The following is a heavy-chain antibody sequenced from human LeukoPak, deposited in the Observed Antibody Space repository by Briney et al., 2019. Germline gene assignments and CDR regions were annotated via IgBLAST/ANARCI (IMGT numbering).Heavy chain of an antibody. Sequence: ASVKASCKASGYTFNQYGISWVRQAPGQGLEWMGWISAYNGHTDYAQKLQGRVTMTTDTSTTTVYMELRSLRSDDTAVYYCARDQREYGMDVWGQGTTVTVSS. CDR2: ISAYNGHT. J-gene: IGHJ6*02. CDR3: ARDQREYGMDV. CDR1: GYTFNQYG. V-gene: IGHV1-18*01.